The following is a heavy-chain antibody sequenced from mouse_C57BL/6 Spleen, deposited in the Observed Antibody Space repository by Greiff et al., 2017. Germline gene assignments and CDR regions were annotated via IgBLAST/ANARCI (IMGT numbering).Heavy chain of an antibody. CDR2: IFPGSVRT. CDR3: ARWGLRRYFDY. CDR1: GYTFTDYY. J-gene: IGHJ2*01. D-gene: IGHD2-4*01. V-gene: IGHV1-75*01. Sequence: QVQLQQSGPELVKPGASVKISCKASGYTFTDYYINWLKQRPGQGLEWIGWIFPGSVRTYYNEKFKGKATLTVDKSSSTAYMLLSSLTSEDSAVYFCARWGLRRYFDYWGQGTTLTVSS.